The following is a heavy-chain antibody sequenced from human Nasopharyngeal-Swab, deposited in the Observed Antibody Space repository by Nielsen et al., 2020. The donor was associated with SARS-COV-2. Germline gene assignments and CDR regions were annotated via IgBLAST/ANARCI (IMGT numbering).Heavy chain of an antibody. Sequence: GSLRLSCAVYGVSFSGYYWSWIRQPPGKGLEWIGEINHSGSTNYNPSLKSRVTISVDTSKNQFSLKLSSVTAADTAVYYCARGRGSSSWYLRFDYWGQGTLVTVSS. V-gene: IGHV4-34*01. CDR2: INHSGST. CDR1: GVSFSGYY. J-gene: IGHJ4*02. CDR3: ARGRGSSSWYLRFDY. D-gene: IGHD6-13*01.